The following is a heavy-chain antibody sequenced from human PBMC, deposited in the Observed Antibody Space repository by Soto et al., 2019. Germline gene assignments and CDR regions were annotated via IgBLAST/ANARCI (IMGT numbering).Heavy chain of an antibody. D-gene: IGHD2-2*01. CDR1: GYSFTSYW. CDR3: ASPSKGSTRYYYGMDV. Sequence: PGESLKISCKGSGYSFTSYWISWVRQMPGKGLEWMGRIDPSDSYTNYSPSFQGHVTISADKSISTAYLQWSSLKASDTAMYYCASPSKGSTRYYYGMDVWGQGTTVTVSS. CDR2: IDPSDSYT. V-gene: IGHV5-10-1*01. J-gene: IGHJ6*02.